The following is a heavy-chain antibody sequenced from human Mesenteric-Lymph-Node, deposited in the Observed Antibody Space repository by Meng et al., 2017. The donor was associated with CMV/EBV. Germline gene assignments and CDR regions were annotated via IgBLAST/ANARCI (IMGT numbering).Heavy chain of an antibody. Sequence: GFNFNHFWMHWVRQAPGKGLVWVSRISGSGASTYYADSVKGRFTISRDNSKNTLYLQMNSLRADDTAVYYCAKDINYDFWSGSWFDPWGQGTLVTVSS. V-gene: IGHV3-23*01. CDR2: ISGSGAST. CDR1: GFNFNHFW. CDR3: AKDINYDFWSGSWFDP. J-gene: IGHJ5*02. D-gene: IGHD3-3*01.